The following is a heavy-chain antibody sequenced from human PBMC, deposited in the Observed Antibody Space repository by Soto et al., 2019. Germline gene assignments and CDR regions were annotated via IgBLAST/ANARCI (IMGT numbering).Heavy chain of an antibody. J-gene: IGHJ6*03. CDR3: ARALRGYSGLRGYYDYYMDV. D-gene: IGHD5-12*01. CDR2: IYYSGST. V-gene: IGHV4-31*03. CDR1: GGSISSGGYY. Sequence: QVQLQESGPGLGKPSQTLSLTCTVSGGSISSGGYYWSWIRQHPGKGLEWIGYIYYSGSTYYNPSLKSRVTIPVVTSQNQLSLKLSSVTAADTPVYYCARALRGYSGLRGYYDYYMDVWGKGSTVTVSS.